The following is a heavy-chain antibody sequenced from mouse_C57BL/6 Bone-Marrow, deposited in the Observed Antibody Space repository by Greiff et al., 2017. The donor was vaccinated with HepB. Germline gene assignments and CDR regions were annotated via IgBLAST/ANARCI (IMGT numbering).Heavy chain of an antibody. CDR1: GYTFTSYW. J-gene: IGHJ1*03. CDR2: IYPGSGST. V-gene: IGHV1-55*01. Sequence: QVQLQQPGAELVKPGASVKMSCKASGYTFTSYWITWVKQRPGQGLEWIGDIYPGSGSTNYNEKFKSKAKLTVDTSSSTAYMQLSSLTSEDSAVYYCAREGFSLWYFDVWGTGTTVTVSS. CDR3: AREGFSLWYFDV.